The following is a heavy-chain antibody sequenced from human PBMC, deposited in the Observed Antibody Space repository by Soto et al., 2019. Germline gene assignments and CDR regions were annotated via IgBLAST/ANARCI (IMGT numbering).Heavy chain of an antibody. CDR1: GGSVSSGSYY. D-gene: IGHD3-22*01. CDR2: IYYSGST. Sequence: SETLSLTCTVSGGSVSSGSYYWSWIRQPPGKGLEWIGYIYYSGSTNYNPSLKSRVTISVDTSKNQFSLKLSSVTAADTAVYYYARDLYYYDSSGPFGGFDPWGQGTLVTVSS. V-gene: IGHV4-61*01. J-gene: IGHJ5*02. CDR3: ARDLYYYDSSGPFGGFDP.